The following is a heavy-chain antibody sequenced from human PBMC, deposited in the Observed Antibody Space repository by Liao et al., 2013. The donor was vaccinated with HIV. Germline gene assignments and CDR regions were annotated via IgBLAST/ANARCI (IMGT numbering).Heavy chain of an antibody. CDR3: ARGKGDGYSPFDY. CDR1: GGSISNYY. V-gene: IGHV4-59*01. CDR2: IYYSGST. J-gene: IGHJ4*02. D-gene: IGHD5-24*01. Sequence: QVQLQESGPGLVKPSETLSLTCTVSGGSISNYYWSWIRQPPGKGLEWIGYIYYSGSTNYNPSLQSRVTISVDTSKNQFSLKLYSVTAADTAIYYCARGKGDGYSPFDYWGQGTLVTVSS.